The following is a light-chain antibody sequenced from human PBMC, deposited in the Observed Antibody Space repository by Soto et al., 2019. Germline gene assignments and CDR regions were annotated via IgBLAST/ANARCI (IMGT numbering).Light chain of an antibody. CDR1: QSVSGNY. Sequence: EFVLTQSPGTLSLSPGEGITLSCWASQSVSGNYLAWYQHKPGQAPRLLIYGASSRATGIPDRFSGSGSGTDFTLTISRREPEDFAVYYRQQYGSSSITFGQGTRLEIK. V-gene: IGKV3-20*01. J-gene: IGKJ5*01. CDR3: QQYGSSSIT. CDR2: GAS.